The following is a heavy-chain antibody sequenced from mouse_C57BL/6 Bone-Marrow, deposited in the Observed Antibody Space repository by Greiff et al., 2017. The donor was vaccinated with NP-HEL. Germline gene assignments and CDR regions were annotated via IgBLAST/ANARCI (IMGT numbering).Heavy chain of an antibody. D-gene: IGHD3-2*02. CDR2: IDPEDGET. CDR3: ARGGGSGYRLAY. V-gene: IGHV14-2*01. CDR1: FFHFLDYF. J-gene: IGHJ3*01. Sequence: SFTFSFPSSFFHFLDYFMHFFMHITYHFLVWIGRIDPEDGETKYAPKFQGKATITADTSSNTAYLQLSSLTSEDTAVYYCARGGGSGYRLAYWGQGTLVTVSA.